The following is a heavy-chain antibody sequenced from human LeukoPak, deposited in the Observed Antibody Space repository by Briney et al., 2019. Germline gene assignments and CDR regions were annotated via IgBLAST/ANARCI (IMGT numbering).Heavy chain of an antibody. CDR2: INPNSGDT. J-gene: IGHJ4*02. V-gene: IGHV1-2*02. D-gene: IGHD5-18*01. CDR3: ARDGGRGFNYGLYYFDY. Sequence: ASVKVSCKASGYTFTGYYMHWVRQAPGQGLQWMGWINPNSGDTNYAQKFQSRVTMTRDTSISTAYMELSRLRSDDAAVYYCARDGGRGFNYGLYYFDYWGQGTLVTVSS. CDR1: GYTFTGYY.